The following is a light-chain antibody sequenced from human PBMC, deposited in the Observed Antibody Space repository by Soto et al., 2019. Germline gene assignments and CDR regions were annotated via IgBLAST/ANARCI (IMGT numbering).Light chain of an antibody. Sequence: EKVMTQSPVTLSVSLGERATLSCRASENINTNLAWYQQKPGQAPRLLMYGAFTRATGFPDRCSGGGSGTEFTLTIRSLQSEESAVYYCQQYDVWPWTFGQGTKVEIK. J-gene: IGKJ1*01. CDR3: QQYDVWPWT. CDR2: GAF. CDR1: ENINTN. V-gene: IGKV3-15*01.